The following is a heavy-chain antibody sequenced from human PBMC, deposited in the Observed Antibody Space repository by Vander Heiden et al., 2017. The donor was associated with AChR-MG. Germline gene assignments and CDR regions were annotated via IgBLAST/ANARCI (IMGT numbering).Heavy chain of an antibody. CDR1: GFPLSSYW. CDR2: IKQDGSEK. D-gene: IGHD1-26*01. J-gene: IGHJ4*02. CDR3: ARGWELPSPFDY. Sequence: EVQLVESGGGLVQPGGSLRLSCAASGFPLSSYWVSWVRQAPGKGLEWVANIKQDGSEKYYVDSVKGRFTIARDNAKNSLYLQMNSLRAEDTAVYYCARGWELPSPFDYWGQGTLVTVSS. V-gene: IGHV3-7*01.